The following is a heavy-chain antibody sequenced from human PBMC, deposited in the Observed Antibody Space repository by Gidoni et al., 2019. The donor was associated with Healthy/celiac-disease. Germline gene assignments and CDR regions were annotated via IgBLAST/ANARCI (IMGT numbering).Heavy chain of an antibody. J-gene: IGHJ4*02. CDR1: GYSISSGYY. Sequence: QVQLQESGPGLVKLSETLSLTCAVSGYSISSGYYWGWIRQPPGKGREWIGSIYHSGSTYYNPSLKSRVTISVDTSKNQFSLKLSSVTAADTAVYYCARDRPPGDYWGQGTLVTVSS. CDR3: ARDRPPGDY. CDR2: IYHSGST. V-gene: IGHV4-38-2*02.